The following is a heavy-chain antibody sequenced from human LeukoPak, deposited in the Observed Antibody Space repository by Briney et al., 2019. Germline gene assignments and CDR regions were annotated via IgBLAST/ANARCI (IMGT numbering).Heavy chain of an antibody. J-gene: IGHJ6*03. V-gene: IGHV1-24*01. CDR3: ARNYGDGLRLAADPKPYYYYRDV. Sequence: ASVKVSCKVSGYTLTELSMHWVRQAPGKGLEWMGGFDPEDGETIYAQKFQGRVTMTEDTSTDTAYMELSSLRSEDTAVYYCARNYGDGLRLAADPKPYYYYRDVWGKGTTVTVSS. CDR1: GYTLTELS. D-gene: IGHD4-17*01. CDR2: FDPEDGET.